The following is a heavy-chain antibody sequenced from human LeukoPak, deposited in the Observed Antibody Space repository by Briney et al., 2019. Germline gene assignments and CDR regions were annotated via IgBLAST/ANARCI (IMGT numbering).Heavy chain of an antibody. V-gene: IGHV3-21*01. D-gene: IGHD5-24*01. CDR2: ISSSSSYI. CDR3: ARDMAGDGYTFDY. Sequence: GGSLRLSCAASGFTFSSYSMNWVRQAPGKGLEWVSSISSSSSYIYYADSVKGRFTISRDNAKNSLYLQMNSLRAEDTAVYYCARDMAGDGYTFDYWGQGTLVTVSS. J-gene: IGHJ4*02. CDR1: GFTFSSYS.